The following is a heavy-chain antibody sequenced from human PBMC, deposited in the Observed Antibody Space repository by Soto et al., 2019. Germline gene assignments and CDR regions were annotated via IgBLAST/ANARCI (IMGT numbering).Heavy chain of an antibody. CDR2: ISSSSSTI. J-gene: IGHJ4*02. D-gene: IGHD3-9*01. CDR1: GFTFSSYS. V-gene: IGHV3-48*01. CDR3: ARDGGDYDILTGYFD. Sequence: EVQLVESGGGLVQPGGSLRLSCAASGFTFSSYSMNWVRQAPGKGLEWVSYISSSSSTIYYADSVKGRFTISRDNAKNSLYLQMNSVRAEDTAVYYCARDGGDYDILTGYFDWGQGTLVTVSS.